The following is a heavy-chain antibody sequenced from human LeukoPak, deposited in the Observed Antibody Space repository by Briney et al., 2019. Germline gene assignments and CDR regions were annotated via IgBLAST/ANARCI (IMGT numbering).Heavy chain of an antibody. CDR1: GFTFSSYA. CDR3: TTDYYGSGSYYNVGDFFDY. Sequence: GGSLRLSCAASGFTFSSYAMSWVRQAPGKGLEWVGRIKSKTDGGTTDYAAPVKGRFTISGDDSKNTLYLQMNNLKTEDTAVYYCTTDYYGSGSYYNVGDFFDYWGQGALVTVSS. J-gene: IGHJ4*02. CDR2: IKSKTDGGTT. V-gene: IGHV3-15*01. D-gene: IGHD3-10*01.